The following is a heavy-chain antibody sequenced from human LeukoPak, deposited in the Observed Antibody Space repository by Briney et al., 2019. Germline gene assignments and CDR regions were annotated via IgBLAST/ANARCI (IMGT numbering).Heavy chain of an antibody. Sequence: SETLSVTCTVSGGSISSYYWSWIRQPPGKGLEWIGYIYYSGSTNYNPSLKSRVTISVDTSKNQFSLKLSSVTAADTAVYYCARPTPATSDAFDIWGQGTMVTVSS. V-gene: IGHV4-59*08. CDR3: ARPTPATSDAFDI. J-gene: IGHJ3*02. CDR1: GGSISSYY. CDR2: IYYSGST.